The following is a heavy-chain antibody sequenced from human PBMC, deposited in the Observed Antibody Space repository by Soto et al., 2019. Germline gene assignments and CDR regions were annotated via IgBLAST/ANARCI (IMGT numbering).Heavy chain of an antibody. D-gene: IGHD2-15*01. Sequence: EVQLVESGGGLIQPGGSLRLSCAASGFTVSSYYMSWVRQAPGQGLEWVSVIYSGGSTFYADSVKGRFTISRDNSKNTLVLQMNSLRAEDTAVYYCARGTCGGGRCYSLDYWGQGTLVTVSS. CDR3: ARGTCGGGRCYSLDY. CDR2: IYSGGST. V-gene: IGHV3-53*01. CDR1: GFTVSSYY. J-gene: IGHJ4*02.